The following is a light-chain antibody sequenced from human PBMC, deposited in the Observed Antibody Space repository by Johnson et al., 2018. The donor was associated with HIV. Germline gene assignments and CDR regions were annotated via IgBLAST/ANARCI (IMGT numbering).Light chain of an antibody. CDR1: SSNIGNHY. J-gene: IGLJ1*01. V-gene: IGLV1-51*02. Sequence: TQPPSVSAAPGQKVTISCSGSSSNIGNHYVSWYQHLPGTAPKLLIYENDKRPSGIPDRFSGSKSGTSATLGITGLQTGDEADYYCGTWDSSLSVGVFGTGTKVPVL. CDR2: END. CDR3: GTWDSSLSVGV.